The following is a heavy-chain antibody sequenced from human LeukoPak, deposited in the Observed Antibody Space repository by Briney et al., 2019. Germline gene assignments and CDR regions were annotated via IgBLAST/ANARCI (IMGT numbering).Heavy chain of an antibody. CDR3: ARDTYYYDSSGYYRLDY. CDR2: IYTRGST. D-gene: IGHD3-22*01. J-gene: IGHJ4*02. CDR1: VVSISSYY. V-gene: IGHV4-4*07. Sequence: SETLSLTCTVSVVSISSYYWSWIPQPAGEGLEWIGRIYTRGSTNYNPSLKSRVTMSVDTSKNHFSLKLSSVTAADTAVYYCARDTYYYDSSGYYRLDYWGQGTLVTVSS.